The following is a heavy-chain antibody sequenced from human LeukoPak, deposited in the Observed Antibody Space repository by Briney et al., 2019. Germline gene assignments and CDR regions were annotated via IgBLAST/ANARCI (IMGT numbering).Heavy chain of an antibody. CDR2: INHSGST. D-gene: IGHD3-22*01. CDR1: GGSISSGDYY. CDR3: ARARRRYDSSGYYIDY. Sequence: SETLSLTCTVSGGSISSGDYYWSWIRQPPGKGLEWIGEINHSGSTNYNPSLKSRVTISVDTSKNQFSLKLSSVTAADTAVYYCARARRRYDSSGYYIDYWGQGTLVTVSS. J-gene: IGHJ4*02. V-gene: IGHV4-39*07.